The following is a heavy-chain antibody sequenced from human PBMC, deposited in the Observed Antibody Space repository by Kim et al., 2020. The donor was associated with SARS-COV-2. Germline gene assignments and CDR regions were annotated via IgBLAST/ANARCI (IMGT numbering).Heavy chain of an antibody. CDR1: GFTFSSYG. CDR2: ISYDGSNK. D-gene: IGHD2-2*01. Sequence: GGSLRLSCAASGFTFSSYGMHWVRQAPGKGLEWVAVISYDGSNKNYVDSVKGRFTISRDNSKNTLYLQMNSLRAEDTAVYYCSRDIASCSSCWIYYYYG. V-gene: IGHV3-30*04. J-gene: IGHJ6*01. CDR3: SRDIASCSSCWIYYYYG.